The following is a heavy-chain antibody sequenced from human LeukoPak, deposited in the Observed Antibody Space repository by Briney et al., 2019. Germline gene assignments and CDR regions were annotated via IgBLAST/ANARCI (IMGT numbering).Heavy chain of an antibody. J-gene: IGHJ4*02. CDR1: GCTFSSYA. Sequence: PGGFLRLSCAASGCTFSSYAVNWVRQPPGKGLEWVSSISGSGDSTYYADSVKGRFTISRDNSKNTLYLQMNILRAEDTAVYYCAKAKTQATLLPGNYWGQGTRVTVSS. V-gene: IGHV3-23*01. CDR2: ISGSGDST. CDR3: AKAKTQATLLPGNY. D-gene: IGHD1-14*01.